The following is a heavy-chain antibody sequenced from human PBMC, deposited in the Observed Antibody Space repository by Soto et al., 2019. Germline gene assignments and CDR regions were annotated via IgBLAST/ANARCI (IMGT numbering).Heavy chain of an antibody. J-gene: IGHJ4*02. D-gene: IGHD4-17*01. Sequence: ASVKVSCKASGYTFTSYGTSWVRQAPGQGLEWMGWISAYNGNTNYAQKLQGRVTMTTDTSTSTAYMELRSLRSDDTAVYYCARDTPSTVTANFFDYWGQGTLVTVSS. CDR3: ARDTPSTVTANFFDY. CDR1: GYTFTSYG. V-gene: IGHV1-18*04. CDR2: ISAYNGNT.